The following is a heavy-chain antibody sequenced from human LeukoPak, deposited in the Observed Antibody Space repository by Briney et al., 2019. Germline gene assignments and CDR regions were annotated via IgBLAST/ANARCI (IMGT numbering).Heavy chain of an antibody. CDR2: INSDGSST. D-gene: IGHD3-22*01. V-gene: IGHV3-74*01. CDR1: GFTFSSYW. J-gene: IGHJ6*02. CDR3: AREGDSSGYYYYYYGMDV. Sequence: GGSLRLSCAASGFTFSSYWMHWVRQAPGKGLVWVSRINSDGSSTTYAYSVKGRFTISRDNAKNTLYLQMNSLRAEDTAVYYCAREGDSSGYYYYYYGMDVWGQGTTVTVSS.